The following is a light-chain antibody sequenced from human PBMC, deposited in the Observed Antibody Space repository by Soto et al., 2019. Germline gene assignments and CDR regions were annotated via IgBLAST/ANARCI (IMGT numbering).Light chain of an antibody. CDR3: QSYDSSRSYVV. V-gene: IGLV1-40*01. CDR1: SSNIGAGYD. J-gene: IGLJ2*01. CDR2: GNS. Sequence: QSVLTQPPSVSGAPGQRVTISCTGSSSNIGAGYDVHWYQQLPGTAPKLLIYGNSNRPSGVPDRFSGSKSGTSASLAITGLQAEDEAYYYCQSYDSSRSYVVFGGGTKLTVL.